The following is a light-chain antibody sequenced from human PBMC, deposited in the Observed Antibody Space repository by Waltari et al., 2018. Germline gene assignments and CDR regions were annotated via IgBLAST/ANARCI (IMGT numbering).Light chain of an antibody. Sequence: QSGLTQPPSVSGAAGQRVIISCTGTSSNLGSNYHVHWYQQFPGTAPKVLIYANENRPSGIPDRFSASKSGNSASLTITGLQTEDEADYYCQTYDNNLRAWVFGGGTKVTVL. V-gene: IGLV1-40*01. CDR3: QTYDNNLRAWV. J-gene: IGLJ3*02. CDR2: ANE. CDR1: SSNLGSNYH.